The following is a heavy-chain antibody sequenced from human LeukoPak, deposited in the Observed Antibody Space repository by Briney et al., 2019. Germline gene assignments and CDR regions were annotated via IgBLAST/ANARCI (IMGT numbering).Heavy chain of an antibody. J-gene: IGHJ4*02. CDR2: ISSSYNYI. CDR3: ARDEGYCSSTSCYVDY. Sequence: GGSLRLSCAASGFTFSSYSMNWVRQAPGKGLEWGSSISSSYNYIYYADSVKGRFTISRDNAKNSLYLQMNSLRAEDTAVYYCARDEGYCSSTSCYVDYWGRGTLVTVSS. V-gene: IGHV3-21*01. CDR1: GFTFSSYS. D-gene: IGHD2-2*01.